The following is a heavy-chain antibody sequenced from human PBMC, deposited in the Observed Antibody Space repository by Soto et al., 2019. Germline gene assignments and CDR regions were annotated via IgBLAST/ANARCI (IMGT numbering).Heavy chain of an antibody. V-gene: IGHV3-23*01. D-gene: IGHD3-16*02. CDR2: ISGSGGST. Sequence: EVQLLESGEALVQPGGSLRLSCAASGFTFSSYAMSWVRQAPGKGLEWVSTISGSGGSTYYADSVKGRFTISRDNSKNTLYLQMNSLRAGDTAVYYCAKYNDYVWGSYRNPLDYWGQGTLVTVSS. CDR1: GFTFSSYA. J-gene: IGHJ4*02. CDR3: AKYNDYVWGSYRNPLDY.